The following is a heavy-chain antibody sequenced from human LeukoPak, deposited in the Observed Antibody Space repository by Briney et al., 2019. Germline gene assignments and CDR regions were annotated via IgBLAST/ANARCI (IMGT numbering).Heavy chain of an antibody. J-gene: IGHJ4*02. CDR2: ISASSTYI. V-gene: IGHV3-21*01. D-gene: IGHD1-20*01. CDR3: VRASLPNWNDVGY. CDR1: GFTFSDYS. Sequence: AGGSLRLSCAASGFTFSDYSINWVRQAPGKGLEWVSSISASSTYIYYADSVKGRFTISRDSAKNSLFLQMNSLRIEDTAVYYCVRASLPNWNDVGYWGPGTLVTVSS.